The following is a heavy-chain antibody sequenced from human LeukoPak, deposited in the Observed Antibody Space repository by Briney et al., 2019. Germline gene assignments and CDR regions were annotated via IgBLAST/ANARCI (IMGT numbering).Heavy chain of an antibody. V-gene: IGHV3-30*02. J-gene: IGHJ4*02. Sequence: GGSLRLSCAASGFTFSSYGMNWFRQAPGKGLEWVAFIRYDGSNNYYADSVKGRFTISRDNSKNTLYLQMNSLRAEDTAVYYCARVRYGGAARAPVGYWGQGTLVTVSS. CDR3: ARVRYGGAARAPVGY. CDR2: IRYDGSNN. D-gene: IGHD6-6*01. CDR1: GFTFSSYG.